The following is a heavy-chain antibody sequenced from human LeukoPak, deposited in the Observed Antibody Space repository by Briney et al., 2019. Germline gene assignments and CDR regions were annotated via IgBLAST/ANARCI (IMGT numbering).Heavy chain of an antibody. CDR3: ATGVITMVRGVLRGYYYYGMDV. D-gene: IGHD3-10*01. CDR1: GYTLTELS. CDR2: FDPEDGET. V-gene: IGHV1-24*01. J-gene: IGHJ6*02. Sequence: GASVKVSCKVSGYTLTELSMHWVRQAPGKGLEWMGGFDPEDGETIYAQKFQGRVTMTEDTSTDTAYMELSSLRSEDTAVYYCATGVITMVRGVLRGYYYYGMDVWGQGTTVTVSS.